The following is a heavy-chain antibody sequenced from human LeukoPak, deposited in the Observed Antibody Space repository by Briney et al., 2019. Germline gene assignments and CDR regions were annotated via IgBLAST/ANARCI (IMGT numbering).Heavy chain of an antibody. V-gene: IGHV3-23*01. Sequence: PGGSLRLSCAASGFTFDDYAMHWVRQAPGKGLEWVSAISGSGGSTYYADSVKGRFTISRDNSKNTLYLQMNSLRAEDTAVYYCAKEEDIVVVPAARFDPWGQGTLVTVSS. J-gene: IGHJ5*02. CDR2: ISGSGGST. D-gene: IGHD2-2*01. CDR1: GFTFDDYA. CDR3: AKEEDIVVVPAARFDP.